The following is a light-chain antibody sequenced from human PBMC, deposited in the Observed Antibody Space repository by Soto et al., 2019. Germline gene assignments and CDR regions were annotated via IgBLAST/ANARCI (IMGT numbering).Light chain of an antibody. CDR2: GAS. V-gene: IGKV3-20*01. Sequence: ESVLTQSPGTLSLSPGERATLSCRASQSVSSSYLAWYQQKPGQAPRLLIYGASSRATGIPDRFSGSGSGTDFTLTISTLEPEDFAVYYCQQYGSSHSTFGQGTKVEIK. J-gene: IGKJ1*01. CDR1: QSVSSSY. CDR3: QQYGSSHST.